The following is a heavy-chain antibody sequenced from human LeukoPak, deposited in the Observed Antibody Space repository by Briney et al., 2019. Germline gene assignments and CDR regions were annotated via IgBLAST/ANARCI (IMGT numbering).Heavy chain of an antibody. D-gene: IGHD4-17*01. CDR1: GFSFSVFW. CDR2: IKTDGSIT. V-gene: IGHV3-74*01. CDR3: ASRASVYGDPLDY. Sequence: GGSLRLSCAASGFSFSVFWMHWVRQVPGKGPVWVSRIKTDGSITDYADSVKGRFTISRDNAKNSLYLQMNSLRVEDTAVYYCASRASVYGDPLDYWGQGTLVIVSS. J-gene: IGHJ4*02.